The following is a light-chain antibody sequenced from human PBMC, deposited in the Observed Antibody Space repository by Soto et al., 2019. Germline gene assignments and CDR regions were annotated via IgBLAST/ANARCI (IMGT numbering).Light chain of an antibody. J-gene: IGLJ2*01. CDR3: QTWGTGFQF. V-gene: IGLV4-69*01. CDR1: SGHSSYA. CDR2: LNNDGSH. Sequence: QPVLTQSPSASASLGASVKLTCTLSSGHSSYAIAWHQKQPGKGPRYLMDLNNDGSHTKGDWIPDRFSGSSSGADRYLIISSLQSEDEADYYCQTWGTGFQFFGGGTQLTVL.